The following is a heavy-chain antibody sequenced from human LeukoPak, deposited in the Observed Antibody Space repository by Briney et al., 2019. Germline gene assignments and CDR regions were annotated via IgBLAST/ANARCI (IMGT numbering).Heavy chain of an antibody. J-gene: IGHJ4*02. V-gene: IGHV3-23*01. CDR2: ISGSGGST. D-gene: IGHD1-26*01. CDR1: GFTFSSYA. Sequence: TGGSRRLSCAASGFTFSSYALSWVRQAPGKRLEWVSTISGSGGSTFNADSVQGRFTISRDNSKNTLFLQMNSLRAEDTAVYYCARSGINLFDYWGQGALVTVSS. CDR3: ARSGINLFDY.